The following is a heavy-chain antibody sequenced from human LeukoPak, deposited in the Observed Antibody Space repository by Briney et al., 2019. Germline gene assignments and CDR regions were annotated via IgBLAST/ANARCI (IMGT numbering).Heavy chain of an antibody. V-gene: IGHV1-69*02. CDR1: GGTFSSYT. Sequence: SVKVSCKASGGTFSSYTISWVRQAPGQGLEWMGRIIHILGIANYAQKFQGRVTITADKSTSTAYMELSSLRSEDTAVYYCASRYDSSGYYYGDDAFDIWGQGTMVTVSS. D-gene: IGHD3-22*01. CDR3: ASRYDSSGYYYGDDAFDI. CDR2: IIHILGIA. J-gene: IGHJ3*02.